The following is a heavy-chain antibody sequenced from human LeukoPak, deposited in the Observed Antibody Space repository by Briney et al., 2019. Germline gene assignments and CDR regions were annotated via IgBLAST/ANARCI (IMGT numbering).Heavy chain of an antibody. V-gene: IGHV1-24*01. J-gene: IGHJ4*02. CDR3: ASKTTVVTGVDY. Sequence: ASVKVSCKVSGYTLTELSMHWVRQAPGKGLEWMGGFDPEDGETINAQKFQGRVTMTEDTSTDTAYMELSSLRSEDTAVYYCASKTTVVTGVDYWGQGTLVTVSS. CDR2: FDPEDGET. CDR1: GYTLTELS. D-gene: IGHD4-23*01.